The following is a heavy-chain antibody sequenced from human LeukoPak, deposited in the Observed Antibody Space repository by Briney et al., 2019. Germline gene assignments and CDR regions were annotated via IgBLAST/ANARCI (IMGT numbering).Heavy chain of an antibody. D-gene: IGHD6-19*01. V-gene: IGHV3-33*06. J-gene: IGHJ6*03. CDR1: GFIFSSSG. CDR2: IGYDGSNI. CDR3: AKDLGSSRKYYYNYYMDV. Sequence: GGSLRLSCAAPGFIFSSSGMHWVRQAPGKGLEWLAVIGYDGSNIDYGDSVKGRFTISRDNSENTLYLQMNSLRVEDTAVYYCAKDLGSSRKYYYNYYMDVWGEGTTVTVSS.